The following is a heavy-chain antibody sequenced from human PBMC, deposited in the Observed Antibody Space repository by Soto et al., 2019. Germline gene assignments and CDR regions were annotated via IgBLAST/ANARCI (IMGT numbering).Heavy chain of an antibody. CDR2: IYDRGTT. D-gene: IGHD1-1*01. V-gene: IGHV4-59*01. CDR3: ARGGNWNSYYYRLDV. CDR1: GDSISSYY. J-gene: IGHJ6*02. Sequence: GTLSLTCTVSGDSISSYYWTWIRQPPGKGLEWIAYIYDRGTTNYNPSLKSRVTISLDTSKNQFSLKMSSETAADTAMYYCARGGNWNSYYYRLDVWGQGTTVTVSS.